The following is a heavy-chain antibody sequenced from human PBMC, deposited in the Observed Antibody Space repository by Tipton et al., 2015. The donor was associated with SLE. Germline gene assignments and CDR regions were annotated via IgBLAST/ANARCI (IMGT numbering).Heavy chain of an antibody. V-gene: IGHV3-74*01. CDR2: INSDGRST. D-gene: IGHD3-9*01. CDR1: GFTFSSYW. CDR3: ARIEGSLKDYYYYDMDV. Sequence: SLRLSCAASGFTFSSYWMHWVRQVPGKGLVWVSRINSDGRSTRYADSVKGRFTISRDNAKNMLYLQMSSLRAEDTAVYFCARIEGSLKDYYYYDMDVWGKGATVTVSS. J-gene: IGHJ6*03.